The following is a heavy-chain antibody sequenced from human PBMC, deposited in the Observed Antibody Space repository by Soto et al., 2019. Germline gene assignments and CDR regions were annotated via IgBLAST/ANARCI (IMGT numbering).Heavy chain of an antibody. D-gene: IGHD3-10*01. CDR2: INHSGST. CDR3: ARGRGILWFGELLTSNWFDP. Sequence: PSETLSLTCAVYGGSFSGYYWSWIRQPPGKGLEWIGEINHSGSTNYNPSLKSRVAISVDTSKNQFSLKLSSVTAADTAVYYCARGRGILWFGELLTSNWFDPWGQGTLVTVSS. CDR1: GGSFSGYY. V-gene: IGHV4-34*01. J-gene: IGHJ5*02.